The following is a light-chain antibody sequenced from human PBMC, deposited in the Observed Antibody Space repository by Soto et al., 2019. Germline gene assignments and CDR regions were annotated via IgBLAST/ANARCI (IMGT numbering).Light chain of an antibody. V-gene: IGLV2-8*01. CDR2: EVV. CDR3: ESYAGSNPYV. J-gene: IGLJ1*01. CDR1: ENDIGVYDF. Sequence: QSLLPQPPSASGAPGQSGTISCTGTENDIGVYDFVSWYQHHPGKAPRLIIYEVVDRPSGVHDRFSGYKSGNTASLTVSGLQAANETDYLCESYAGSNPYVFGSGTNLTVL.